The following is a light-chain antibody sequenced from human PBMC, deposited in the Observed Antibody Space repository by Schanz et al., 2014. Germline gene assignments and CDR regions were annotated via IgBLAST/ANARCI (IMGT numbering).Light chain of an antibody. CDR1: QSVSTN. Sequence: EIVMTQSPATLSVSPGERVTLSCRASQSVSTNLAWHQQKPGQAPRLLIYDASNRATGIPARFSGSGSGTDFTLTISSLEPEDFAVYYCQQRDNWPLLTFGGGTKVEIK. J-gene: IGKJ4*01. CDR2: DAS. CDR3: QQRDNWPLLT. V-gene: IGKV3-11*01.